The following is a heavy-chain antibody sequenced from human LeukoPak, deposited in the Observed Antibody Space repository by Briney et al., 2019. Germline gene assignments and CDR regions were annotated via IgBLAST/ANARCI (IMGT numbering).Heavy chain of an antibody. J-gene: IGHJ4*02. Sequence: SVKVSCKASGGTFISYAISWVRQAPGQGLEWMGGIIPIFGTANYAQKFQGRVTITADESTSTAYMELSSLRSEDTAVYYCARGGIDYGDYNPFDYWGQGTLVTVSS. V-gene: IGHV1-69*13. CDR3: ARGGIDYGDYNPFDY. D-gene: IGHD4-17*01. CDR2: IIPIFGTA. CDR1: GGTFISYA.